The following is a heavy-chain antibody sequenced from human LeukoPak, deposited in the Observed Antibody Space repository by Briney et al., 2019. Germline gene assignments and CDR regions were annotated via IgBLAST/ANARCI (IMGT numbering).Heavy chain of an antibody. Sequence: GGSLRLSCAASGFTFGSYSMNWVRQAPGKGLEWVSSISSSSSYIYYADSVKGRFTITRDNAKNSLYLQMNSLRAEDTAVYYCASLLGGDYWGQGTLVTVSS. D-gene: IGHD3-10*01. CDR1: GFTFGSYS. J-gene: IGHJ4*02. CDR2: ISSSSSYI. V-gene: IGHV3-21*01. CDR3: ASLLGGDY.